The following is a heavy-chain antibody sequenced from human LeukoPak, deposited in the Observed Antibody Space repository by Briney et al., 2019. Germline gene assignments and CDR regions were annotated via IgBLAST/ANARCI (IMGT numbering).Heavy chain of an antibody. CDR2: VKSKTDGGTT. V-gene: IGHV3-15*07. CDR3: AREPASLPTYYYYGMDV. J-gene: IGHJ6*02. D-gene: IGHD3-10*01. Sequence: PGGSLRLSCAASGFTFSNAWMNWVRQAPGKGLEWVGRVKSKTDGGTTDYAAPVKGRFTISRDNSKNTLYLQMNSLRAEDTAVYYCAREPASLPTYYYYGMDVWGRGTTVTVSS. CDR1: GFTFSNAW.